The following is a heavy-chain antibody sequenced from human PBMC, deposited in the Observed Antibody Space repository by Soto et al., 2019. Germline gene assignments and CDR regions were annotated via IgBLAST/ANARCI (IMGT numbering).Heavy chain of an antibody. CDR2: IYYSGST. CDR3: ARGTTMIDAWFDY. D-gene: IGHD3-22*01. CDR1: GGSISSYY. J-gene: IGHJ4*02. V-gene: IGHV4-59*01. Sequence: PSETLSLTCTVSGGSISSYYWSWIRQPPGKGLEWIGYIYYSGSTNYNPSLKSRVTISVDTSKNQFSLKLSSVTAADTAVYYCARGTTMIDAWFDYWGQGTLVTVSS.